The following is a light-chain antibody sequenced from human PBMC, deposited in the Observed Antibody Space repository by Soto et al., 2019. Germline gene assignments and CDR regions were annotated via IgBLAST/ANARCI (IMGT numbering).Light chain of an antibody. V-gene: IGKV3-11*01. CDR2: DAS. J-gene: IGKJ4*01. CDR1: QSVTYY. CDR3: QQRSNWPLT. Sequence: EIVLTQSPATLSLSPGERATLSCRASQSVTYYLAWYQQKPGQAPRLLIYDASNRATDIPARFSGSGSGTDFSLTINSLEPEDFAVYYCQQRSNWPLTFGGGTKVEIK.